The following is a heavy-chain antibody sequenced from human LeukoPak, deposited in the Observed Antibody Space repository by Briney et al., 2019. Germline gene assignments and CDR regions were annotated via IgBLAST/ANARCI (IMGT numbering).Heavy chain of an antibody. CDR1: GFTFDDYA. CDR2: ISWNGDGI. Sequence: GRSLRLSCAASGFTFDDYAMHWVRQTPGKGLEWVSYISWNGDGIDYADSVKGRFTISRDNAQNSLYLQMNSLRPEDTALYYCVKGTPLGYWGQGTLVTVSS. J-gene: IGHJ4*02. V-gene: IGHV3-9*01. CDR3: VKGTPLGY. D-gene: IGHD3-16*01.